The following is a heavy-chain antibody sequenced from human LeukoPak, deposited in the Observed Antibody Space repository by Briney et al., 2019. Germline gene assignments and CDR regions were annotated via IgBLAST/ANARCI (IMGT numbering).Heavy chain of an antibody. J-gene: IGHJ1*01. CDR3: ASSYYYDSSGSLQH. V-gene: IGHV4-4*07. D-gene: IGHD3-22*01. CDR1: GGSISSYY. Sequence: SETLSLTCTVSGGSISSYYWSWIRQPAGKGLEWIGRIYTSGSTNYNPSLKSRVTISVDTSKNQFSLKLSSVTAADTAVYYCASSYYYDSSGSLQHWGQGTLVTVSS. CDR2: IYTSGST.